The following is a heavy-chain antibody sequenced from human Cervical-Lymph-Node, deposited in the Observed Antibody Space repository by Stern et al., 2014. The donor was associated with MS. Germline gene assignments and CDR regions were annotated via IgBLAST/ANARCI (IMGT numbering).Heavy chain of an antibody. CDR3: ATVAFFYGSSGYSNY. V-gene: IGHV4-31*03. CDR1: GASFSSGGYY. CDR2: IYYTGST. J-gene: IGHJ4*02. Sequence: QVQLQESGPRLVKPSQTLSLTCTVSGASFSSGGYYWSWIRQPPGKGLELVGYIYYTGSTFYSPSLKSRLTISMDTSKNQISLKLRSVTAADTAVYYCATVAFFYGSSGYSNYWGQGTLVTVSS. D-gene: IGHD3-22*01.